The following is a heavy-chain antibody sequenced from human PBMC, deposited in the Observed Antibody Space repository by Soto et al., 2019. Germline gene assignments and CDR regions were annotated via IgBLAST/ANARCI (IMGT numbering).Heavy chain of an antibody. CDR1: GGSISSGGYY. J-gene: IGHJ4*02. D-gene: IGHD3-22*01. V-gene: IGHV4-31*03. CDR3: ATYYYDSSGRTGDY. CDR2: IYYSGST. Sequence: SETLSLTCTVSGGSISSGGYYWSWIRQHPGKGLEWIGYIYYSGSTYYNPSLKSRVTISVDTSKNQFSLKLSSVTAADTAVYYCATYYYDSSGRTGDYWGQGTLVTVSS.